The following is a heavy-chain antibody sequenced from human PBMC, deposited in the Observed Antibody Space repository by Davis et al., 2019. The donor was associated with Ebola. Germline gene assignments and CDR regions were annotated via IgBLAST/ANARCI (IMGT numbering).Heavy chain of an antibody. D-gene: IGHD3-16*01. Sequence: GESLKISCAASGFTFSNYGLHWVRQAPGKGVEWVGVIWYDGSNKYYADSVKGRFTISRDNSKNTLFLQMSSLRADDTATYYCATRPPEGVTPGIMDYWGQGALVTVSS. J-gene: IGHJ4*02. CDR3: ATRPPEGVTPGIMDY. CDR1: GFTFSNYG. V-gene: IGHV3-33*01. CDR2: IWYDGSNK.